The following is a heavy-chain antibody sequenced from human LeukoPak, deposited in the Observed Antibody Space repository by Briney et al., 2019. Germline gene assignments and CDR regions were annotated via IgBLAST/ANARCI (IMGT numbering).Heavy chain of an antibody. J-gene: IGHJ3*02. Sequence: GGSLRLSCAASGFTFGSYWMSWVRQAPGKGLEWVANIKQDGSEKYYVDSVKGRFTISRDNAKNSLYLQMNSLRAEDTAVYYCARDDQWELKDAFDIWGQGTMVTVSS. D-gene: IGHD1-26*01. V-gene: IGHV3-7*01. CDR3: ARDDQWELKDAFDI. CDR1: GFTFGSYW. CDR2: IKQDGSEK.